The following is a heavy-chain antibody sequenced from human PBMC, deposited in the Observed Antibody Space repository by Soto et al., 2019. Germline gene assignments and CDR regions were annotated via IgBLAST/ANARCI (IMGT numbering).Heavy chain of an antibody. CDR2: INHSGRT. V-gene: IGHV4-34*01. CDR3: ARGRKYYDFWSGYSHPRYYFNY. CDR1: GGSFSGYC. Sequence: QVQLQQWGAGLLKPSETLSLTCAVYGGSFSGYCWSWIRQPPGKGLEWIGEINHSGRTNYNPSLNSRVTISVETSKSQFSLKLSSVTAADTAVYYCARGRKYYDFWSGYSHPRYYFNYWGQGTLVTVSS. D-gene: IGHD3-3*01. J-gene: IGHJ4*02.